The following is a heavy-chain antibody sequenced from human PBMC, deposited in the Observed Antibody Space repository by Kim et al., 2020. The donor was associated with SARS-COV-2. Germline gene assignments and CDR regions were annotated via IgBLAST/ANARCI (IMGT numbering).Heavy chain of an antibody. J-gene: IGHJ3*02. CDR2: ISSSSSYI. CDR3: ARFSPGYDSSGSDAFDI. D-gene: IGHD3-22*01. CDR1: GFTFSSYS. Sequence: GGSLRLSCAASGFTFSSYSMNWVRQAPGKGLEWISSISSSSSYIYYADSVKGRFTISRDNAKNSLYLQMNSLRAEDTAVYYCARFSPGYDSSGSDAFDIWGQGTMVTVSS. V-gene: IGHV3-21*01.